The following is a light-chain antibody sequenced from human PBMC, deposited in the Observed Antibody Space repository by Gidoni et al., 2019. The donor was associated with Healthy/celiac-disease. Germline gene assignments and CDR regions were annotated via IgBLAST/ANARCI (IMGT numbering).Light chain of an antibody. CDR1: QSVLYSSNNKNY. CDR2: WAS. V-gene: IGKV4-1*01. J-gene: IGKJ1*01. CDR3: QQYYSTLWT. Sequence: DIVMTQSPDSLAVSLGERATINCKSSQSVLYSSNNKNYLAWYQKKPGPPPKLLIYWASTRESGVPDRFSGSGSGTDFTLTISSLQAEDVAVYYCQQYYSTLWTFGQGTKVEIK.